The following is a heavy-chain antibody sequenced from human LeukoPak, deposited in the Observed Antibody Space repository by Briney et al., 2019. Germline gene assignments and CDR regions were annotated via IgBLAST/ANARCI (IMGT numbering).Heavy chain of an antibody. CDR2: IQYHGSDI. Sequence: GGSLRLSCAASGFTFSSHGMHWVRQAPGKGLEWVAFIQYHGSDIFYADSVKGRFTTSRDNSKNTLYPQMNSLRAEDTAVYYCAKDNPIEKVPGLGPGHWGQGTLVTVSS. CDR3: AKDNPIEKVPGLGPGH. V-gene: IGHV3-30*02. D-gene: IGHD2-2*01. CDR1: GFTFSSHG. J-gene: IGHJ4*02.